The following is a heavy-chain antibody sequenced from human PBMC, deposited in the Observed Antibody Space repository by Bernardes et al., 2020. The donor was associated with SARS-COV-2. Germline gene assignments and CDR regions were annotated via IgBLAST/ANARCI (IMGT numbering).Heavy chain of an antibody. CDR3: GKRALAGAHWYFDV. CDR2: ISDDGT. CDR1: GFILSNYW. Sequence: GGSLRLSRAASGFILSNYWMHWVRQVPGKGLVWVSRISDDGTTYADSVKGRFTISRDRAKNTLYLQMNSLRVEDTAVYYCGKRALAGAHWYFDVWGRGTLVTVSS. V-gene: IGHV3-74*01. D-gene: IGHD6-19*01. J-gene: IGHJ2*01.